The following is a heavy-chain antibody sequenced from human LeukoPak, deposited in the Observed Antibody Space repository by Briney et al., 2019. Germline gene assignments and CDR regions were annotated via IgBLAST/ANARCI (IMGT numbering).Heavy chain of an antibody. J-gene: IGHJ5*02. D-gene: IGHD4-17*01. CDR1: GYTFTSYW. CDR2: IWYDGSNK. CDR3: ARLYGTYPGWFDP. Sequence: GESLKISCKGTGYTFTSYWIGWVRQAPGKGLEWVAVIWYDGSNKYYADSVKGRFTISRDNSKNTLYLQMNSLRAEDTTVYYCARLYGTYPGWFDPWGQGTLVTVSS. V-gene: IGHV3-33*01.